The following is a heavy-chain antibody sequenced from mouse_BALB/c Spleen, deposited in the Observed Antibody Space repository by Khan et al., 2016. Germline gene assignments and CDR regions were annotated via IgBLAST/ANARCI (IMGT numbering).Heavy chain of an antibody. D-gene: IGHD1-1*02. V-gene: IGHV3-2*02. J-gene: IGHJ4*01. CDR1: GYSITSNYA. Sequence: EVQLQESGPGLVKPSQSLSLTCTVTGYSITSNYAWNWIRQFPGNKLEWLAYITYSGSTGYNPSLISRLSITRDTSRNQFFLQLSSVTTEDTATYYCARDGLYGFYAIDYWGQGTSVTVSS. CDR3: ARDGLYGFYAIDY. CDR2: ITYSGST.